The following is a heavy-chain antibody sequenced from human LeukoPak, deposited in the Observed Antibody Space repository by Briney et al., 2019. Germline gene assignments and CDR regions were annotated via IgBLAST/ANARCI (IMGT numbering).Heavy chain of an antibody. D-gene: IGHD4-11*01. V-gene: IGHV3-7*01. Sequence: GGSLRLSCAASGFTFSSYWMSWVRQAPGKGLEWVANIKQDGSEKYYVDSVKGRFTISRDNAKNSLYLQMNSLRAEDTTVYYCARVSRDFYSNYYYYYGMDVWGQGTTVTVSS. CDR1: GFTFSSYW. CDR3: ARVSRDFYSNYYYYYGMDV. J-gene: IGHJ6*02. CDR2: IKQDGSEK.